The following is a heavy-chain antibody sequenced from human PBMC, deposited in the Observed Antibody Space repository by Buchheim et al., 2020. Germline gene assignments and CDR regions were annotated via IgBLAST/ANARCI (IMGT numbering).Heavy chain of an antibody. V-gene: IGHV5-51*01. D-gene: IGHD1-26*01. CDR1: GYSFTTYW. CDR3: ARLGEGVGATPYNWFDP. CDR2: IYPDDSDT. J-gene: IGHJ5*02. Sequence: EVQLVQSGAEVKKPGESLKISCRGSGYSFTTYWIAWVRQMPGQGLEWMGIIYPDDSDTRYSPSFQGKVPISVDKSISTAYLQWSSLKASDTAMYYCARLGEGVGATPYNWFDPWGQGAL.